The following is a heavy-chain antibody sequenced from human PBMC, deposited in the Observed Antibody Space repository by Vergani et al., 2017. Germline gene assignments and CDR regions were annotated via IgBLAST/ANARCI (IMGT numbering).Heavy chain of an antibody. CDR3: ARSRIYYGAGSPDY. CDR2: IRDKTYNYAT. D-gene: IGHD3-10*01. J-gene: IGHJ4*02. CDR1: GFTFSGSA. V-gene: IGHV3-73*02. Sequence: EVQLVESGGGLVQPGGSLTLSCAASGFTFSGSAMHWVRQTSGKGLEWIGRIRDKTYNYATAYAVSVKGRFIISRDDSKKTAYLQINRLTIEDTAVYYCARSRIYYGAGSPDYWGQGTLVTVSS.